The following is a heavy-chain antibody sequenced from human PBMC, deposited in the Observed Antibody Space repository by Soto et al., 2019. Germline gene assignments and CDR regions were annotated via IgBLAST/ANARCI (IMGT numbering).Heavy chain of an antibody. J-gene: IGHJ4*02. CDR3: ARGGRQWLVTSDFNY. CDR1: GFTFSDYA. CDR2: VSHDGRNT. D-gene: IGHD6-19*01. Sequence: VQLVESGGGVVQPGRSLRLSCAASGFTFSDYAMHWVRQAPGKGLEWVAVVSHDGRNTHYADSVKGRFTISRYSSKNTVSLEMTSLRAEDTAVYYYARGGRQWLVTSDFNYWGQGALVTVSS. V-gene: IGHV3-30*03.